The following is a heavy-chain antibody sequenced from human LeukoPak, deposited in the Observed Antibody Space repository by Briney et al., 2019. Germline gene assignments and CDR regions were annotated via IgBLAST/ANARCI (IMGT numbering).Heavy chain of an antibody. J-gene: IGHJ6*02. D-gene: IGHD1-26*01. CDR3: ARARYSGSSRYYYYYGLDV. CDR2: IHYSGST. CDR1: GGSISSYY. V-gene: IGHV4-59*01. Sequence: SETLSLTCTVSGGSISSYYWNWIRQPPGKGLEWIGYIHYSGSTNYNPSLKSRVTISVDTSMNQVSLKLSSVTAADTALYYCARARYSGSSRYYYYYGLDVWGQGTTVTVSS.